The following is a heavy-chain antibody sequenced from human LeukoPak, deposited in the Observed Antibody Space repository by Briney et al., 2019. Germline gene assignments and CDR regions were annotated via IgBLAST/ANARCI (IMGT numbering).Heavy chain of an antibody. V-gene: IGHV3-30*04. CDR2: IWYDGNNK. D-gene: IGHD3-10*01. CDR1: GFTFSSYA. J-gene: IGHJ4*02. Sequence: GGSLRLSCAASGFTFSSYAMHWVRQAPGKGLEWVAVIWYDGNNKYSADSVKGRFTISRDNSKNTLYLQMNSLRAEDTAVYYCARDLSPVVRASPMGYWGQGTLVTVSS. CDR3: ARDLSPVVRASPMGY.